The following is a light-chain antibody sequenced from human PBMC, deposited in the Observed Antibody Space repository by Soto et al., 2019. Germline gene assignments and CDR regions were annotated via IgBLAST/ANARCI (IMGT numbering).Light chain of an antibody. CDR2: GAS. V-gene: IGKV3D-15*01. CDR3: QQYNSWT. Sequence: EIVMTQSPATLSVSPGERATLSCRASQSVSSNLAWYQQKPGQPPRLLIYGASRRATGIPDRFSGSGSGTEFTLTISSLQSEDFAVYYCQQYNSWTFGQGTKVDIK. J-gene: IGKJ1*01. CDR1: QSVSSN.